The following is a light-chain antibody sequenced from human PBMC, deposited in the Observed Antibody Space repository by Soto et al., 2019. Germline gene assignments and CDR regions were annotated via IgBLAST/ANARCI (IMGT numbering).Light chain of an antibody. J-gene: IGLJ1*01. CDR1: NIGSKV. V-gene: IGLV3-21*02. Sequence: SYELTQPPSVSVAPGQTARISCGGDNIGSKVVHWFQQKPGQAPLLVVYDDRARPSGIPERFSGSKSGTSASLAITGLQAEDEADYYCQSYDSSLSAYVFGTGTKVTVL. CDR2: DDR. CDR3: QSYDSSLSAYV.